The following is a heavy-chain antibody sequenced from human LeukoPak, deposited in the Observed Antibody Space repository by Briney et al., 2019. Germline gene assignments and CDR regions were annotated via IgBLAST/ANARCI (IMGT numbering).Heavy chain of an antibody. D-gene: IGHD4-11*01. CDR1: GYTFTSYY. CDR3: ARSPTMTTVTGYFDY. CDR2: INPSGGST. Sequence: ASVKVSCKASGYTFTSYYMHWVRQAPGQGLEWMGIINPSGGSTSYAQKFQGRVTITADKSTSTAYMELSSLRSEDTAVYYCARSPTMTTVTGYFDYWGQGTLVTVSS. J-gene: IGHJ4*02. V-gene: IGHV1-46*01.